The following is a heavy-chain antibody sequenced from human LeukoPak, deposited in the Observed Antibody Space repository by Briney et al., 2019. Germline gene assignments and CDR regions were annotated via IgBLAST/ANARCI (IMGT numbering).Heavy chain of an antibody. V-gene: IGHV3-7*01. D-gene: IGHD2-2*02. CDR1: GFTFSSYW. J-gene: IGHJ3*02. CDR3: ARAGYCSSTSCYTGQGAFDI. Sequence: GGSLRLSCAASGFTFSSYWMSWVRQAPGKGLEWVANIKQDGSEKYYVGSVKGRFTISRDNAKNSLYLQMNSLRAEDTAVYYCARAGYCSSTSCYTGQGAFDIWGHGTMVTVSS. CDR2: IKQDGSEK.